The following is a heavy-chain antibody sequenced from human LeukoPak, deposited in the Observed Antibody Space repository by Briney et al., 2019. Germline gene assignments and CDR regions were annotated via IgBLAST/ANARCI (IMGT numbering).Heavy chain of an antibody. Sequence: PGRSLRLSCAASGFTFDDYAMHWVRQAPGKGLEWVSGISWNSGSIGYADSVKGRFTISRDNAKNSLYLQMNSLRAEDTALYYCAKAVYSSSPPPSYFDYWGQGTLVTVSS. J-gene: IGHJ4*02. CDR2: ISWNSGSI. CDR3: AKAVYSSSPPPSYFDY. V-gene: IGHV3-9*01. CDR1: GFTFDDYA. D-gene: IGHD6-6*01.